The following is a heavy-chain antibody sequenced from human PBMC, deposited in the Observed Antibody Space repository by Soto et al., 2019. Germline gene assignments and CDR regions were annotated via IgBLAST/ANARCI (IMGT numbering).Heavy chain of an antibody. CDR1: GYTFTSYD. Sequence: ASVKVSCKASGYTFTSYDLNWVRQATGQGLEWMGWMNPNSGNTGYAQKFQGRVTMTRNTSISTAYMELSSLRSEDTAVYYCARSFTTYRYAQGYWGQGTMVTVSS. D-gene: IGHD5-18*01. CDR3: ARSFTTYRYAQGY. CDR2: MNPNSGNT. J-gene: IGHJ4*02. V-gene: IGHV1-8*01.